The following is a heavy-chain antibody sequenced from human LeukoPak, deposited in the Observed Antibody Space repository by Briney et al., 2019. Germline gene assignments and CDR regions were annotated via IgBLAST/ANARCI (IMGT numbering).Heavy chain of an antibody. CDR1: GFIFNNYG. J-gene: IGHJ4*02. CDR2: ISNDGGGT. CDR3: AKGSSGYFFDL. V-gene: IGHV3-23*01. Sequence: GGSLRLSCAPSGFIFNNYGLVWVRQAPGKGLEWVSAISNDGGGTTYADFVKGRFSVSRDNSKNTLFLQMNSLRAEDMALYYCAKGSSGYFFDLWGQGTLVTVSS. D-gene: IGHD3-22*01.